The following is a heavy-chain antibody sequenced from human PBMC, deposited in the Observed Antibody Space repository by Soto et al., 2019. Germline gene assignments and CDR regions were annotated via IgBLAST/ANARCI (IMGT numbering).Heavy chain of an antibody. CDR3: ARDPGITMVRGVNSGLGY. CDR1: GGTFSSYT. Sequence: QVQLVQSGAEVKKPGSSVKVSCKASGGTFSSYTISWVRQAPGRGLEWMGRIIPILGIANYAQKFQGRVTITADKATSTAYMELSSLRSEDTAVYYCARDPGITMVRGVNSGLGYWGQGTLVTVSS. V-gene: IGHV1-69*08. D-gene: IGHD3-10*01. J-gene: IGHJ4*02. CDR2: IIPILGIA.